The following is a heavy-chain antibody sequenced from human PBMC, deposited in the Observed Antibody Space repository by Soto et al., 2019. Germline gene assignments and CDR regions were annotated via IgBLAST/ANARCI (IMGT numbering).Heavy chain of an antibody. CDR2: ISYDGSNQ. Sequence: PXGSLRLSCAASGFTFNIYGMHWVRQAPDKGLEWVALISYDGSNQYYADSVKGRFTISRDNSKNTLFLQMNSLRADDTAVYYCAKDQASGQGSFDSWGQGTLVTVS. V-gene: IGHV3-30*18. J-gene: IGHJ4*02. CDR3: AKDQASGQGSFDS. CDR1: GFTFNIYG.